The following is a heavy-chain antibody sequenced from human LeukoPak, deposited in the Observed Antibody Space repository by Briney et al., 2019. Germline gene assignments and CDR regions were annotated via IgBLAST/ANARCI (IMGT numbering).Heavy chain of an antibody. CDR3: ARDLARGGPEARLHYYMDV. Sequence: GYADSVKGRFTISRDNAKNPLYLQMNSLRAEDTALYYCARDLARGGPEARLHYYMDVWGEGTTVTVSS. D-gene: IGHD3-16*01. V-gene: IGHV3-20*03. J-gene: IGHJ6*03.